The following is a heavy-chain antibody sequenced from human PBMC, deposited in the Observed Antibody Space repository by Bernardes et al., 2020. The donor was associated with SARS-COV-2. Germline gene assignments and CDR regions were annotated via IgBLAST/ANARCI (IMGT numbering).Heavy chain of an antibody. CDR2: VDHSGDT. Sequence: SETLSLTCSVSGGSIGSYHWNWIRQVPGKGLEWIGFVDHSGDTKYNPSVKSRVSILVDTSKNQFSLNLKSVTAADTAQYFCARSRGRAALSYLNPWGQGTLVTVSS. CDR1: GGSIGSYH. J-gene: IGHJ5*02. CDR3: ARSRGRAALSYLNP. D-gene: IGHD6-13*01. V-gene: IGHV4-59*01.